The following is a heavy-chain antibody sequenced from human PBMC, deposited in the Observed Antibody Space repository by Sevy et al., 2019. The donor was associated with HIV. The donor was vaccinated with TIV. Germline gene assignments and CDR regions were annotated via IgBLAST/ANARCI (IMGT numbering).Heavy chain of an antibody. Sequence: GESLKISCKGSGYSFTSYWIGWVRQMPGKGLEWMWIIYPGDSDTRYSPSLQGQVTISADKSISTAYLKWTSLKASDTAMYYCARHRRYSYDRSGYSYSGMDVWGQGTTVTVSS. CDR3: ARHRRYSYDRSGYSYSGMDV. D-gene: IGHD3-22*01. CDR1: GYSFTSYW. J-gene: IGHJ6*02. CDR2: IYPGDSDT. V-gene: IGHV5-51*01.